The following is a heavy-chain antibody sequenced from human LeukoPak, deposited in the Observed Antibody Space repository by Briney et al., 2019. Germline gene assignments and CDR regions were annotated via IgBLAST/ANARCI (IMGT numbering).Heavy chain of an antibody. J-gene: IGHJ4*02. Sequence: GGSLRLSCAASGFTFSTYWMTWVRQAPGKGREWVANIKQDGSEKYYVDSVRGRFTISRDNAKNSLYLQMNSLRAEDTAVYYCARSRSGGSGSYYRNFDYWGQGTLVTVSS. D-gene: IGHD3-10*01. CDR3: ARSRSGGSGSYYRNFDY. CDR2: IKQDGSEK. V-gene: IGHV3-7*03. CDR1: GFTFSTYW.